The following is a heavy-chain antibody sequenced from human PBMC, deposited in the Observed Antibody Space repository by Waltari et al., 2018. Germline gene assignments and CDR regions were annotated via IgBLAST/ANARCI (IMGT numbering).Heavy chain of an antibody. CDR2: IWYDGSNK. CDR3: AKDKTTTLATFPDY. D-gene: IGHD1-26*01. V-gene: IGHV3-30*18. J-gene: IGHJ4*02. Sequence: QVQLVGSGGGVVPPGRSLRLSCVASGFTFSNFAMHWVRQAPGKGLEWVAAIWYDGSNKYYGDSLKGRITISRDNSKNTVFLQMESLRPDDTGLYYCAKDKTTTLATFPDYWGQGTLVTVSS. CDR1: GFTFSNFA.